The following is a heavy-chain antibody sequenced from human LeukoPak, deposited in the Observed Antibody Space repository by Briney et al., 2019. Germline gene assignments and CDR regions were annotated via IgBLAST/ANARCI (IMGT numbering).Heavy chain of an antibody. CDR1: GYTFTSYD. V-gene: IGHV1-2*06. Sequence: ASVKVSCKASGYTFTSYDINWVRQATGQGLEWMGRINPNSGGTNYAQKFQGRVTMTRDTSISTAYMELSRLRSDDTAVYYCARDRRTARLFDYWGQGTLVTASS. CDR3: ARDRRTARLFDY. J-gene: IGHJ4*02. CDR2: INPNSGGT. D-gene: IGHD6-6*01.